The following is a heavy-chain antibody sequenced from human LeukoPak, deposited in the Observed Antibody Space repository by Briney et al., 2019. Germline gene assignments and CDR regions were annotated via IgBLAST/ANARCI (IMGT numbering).Heavy chain of an antibody. CDR1: GFTFDDYA. Sequence: PGGSLRLSCAASGFTFDDYAMHWVRHAPGKGLEWVSAISGGGSTYYADSVKGRFTISRDNSKNTLYLQMNSLRAEDTAVYYCAKSGLNRFDYWGQGTLVTVSS. D-gene: IGHD2-15*01. CDR2: ISGGGST. CDR3: AKSGLNRFDY. J-gene: IGHJ4*02. V-gene: IGHV3-23*01.